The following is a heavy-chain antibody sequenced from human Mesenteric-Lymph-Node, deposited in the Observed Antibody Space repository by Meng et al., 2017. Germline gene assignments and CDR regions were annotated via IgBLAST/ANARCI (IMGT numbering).Heavy chain of an antibody. CDR1: GFSFSSYW. Sequence: GESLKISCVGSGFSFSSYWMTWVRQAPGKGLEWVACINQDGSGKYYVGSVEGRFSISRDNGKNSLYLEMNSLRGEDTAVYYCATVRDGYAYPAWGHWGQGTLVTVSS. CDR3: ATVRDGYAYPAWGH. J-gene: IGHJ4*02. D-gene: IGHD5-24*01. CDR2: INQDGSGK. V-gene: IGHV3-7*01.